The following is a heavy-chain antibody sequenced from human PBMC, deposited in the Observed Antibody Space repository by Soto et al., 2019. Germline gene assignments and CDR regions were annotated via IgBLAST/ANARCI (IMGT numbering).Heavy chain of an antibody. CDR3: ASKGQLRYGDWLVKYYDTAV. CDR1: GYTFTSYD. D-gene: IGHD3-9*01. J-gene: IGHJ6*02. Sequence: ASVKVSGKASGYTFTSYDINWVRQATGQGLEWMGWMNPNSGNTGYAQKFQGRVTMTRNTSISTADMELSSLRSEDTDAYYCASKGQLRYGDWLVKYYDTAVWS. V-gene: IGHV1-8*01. CDR2: MNPNSGNT.